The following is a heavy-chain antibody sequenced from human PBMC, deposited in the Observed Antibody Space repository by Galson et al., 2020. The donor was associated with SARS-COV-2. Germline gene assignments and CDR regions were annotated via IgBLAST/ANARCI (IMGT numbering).Heavy chain of an antibody. V-gene: IGHV3-23*01. CDR1: GFTFGFYA. Sequence: GGSLRLSCAASGFTFGFYAMAWVRQAPGKGLEWLSNICHDGGCTYYADSVKGRFTISRDNSKNILFLQINSLRVEDTARYYCVKEAGTGWATDFFPHWGQGALVTVSS. CDR3: VKEAGTGWATDFFPH. CDR2: ICHDGGCT. D-gene: IGHD7-27*01. J-gene: IGHJ1*01.